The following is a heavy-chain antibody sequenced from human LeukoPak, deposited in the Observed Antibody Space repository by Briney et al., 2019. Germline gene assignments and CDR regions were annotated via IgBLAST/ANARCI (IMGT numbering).Heavy chain of an antibody. CDR2: ISGSGGST. CDR1: GFTFSSYA. Sequence: RSGGSLRLSCAASGFTFSSYAMSWVRQAPGKGLEWVSAISGSGGSTYYADSVKGRFTISRDNSKNTLYLQMNSLRAEDTAVYYCARDNPGYSSSWSFFDYWGQGTLVTVSS. V-gene: IGHV3-23*01. CDR3: ARDNPGYSSSWSFFDY. D-gene: IGHD6-13*01. J-gene: IGHJ4*02.